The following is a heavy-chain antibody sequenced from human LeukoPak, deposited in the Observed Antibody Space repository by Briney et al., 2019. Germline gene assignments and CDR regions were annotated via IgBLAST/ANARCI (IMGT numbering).Heavy chain of an antibody. J-gene: IGHJ4*02. Sequence: GASVKVSCKVSGYTLTELSMHWVRQAPGKGLEWMGGFDPEDGETIYAQKFQGRVTMTEDTSTDTAYMELSSLRSEDTAVYYCATVGGLRDIAVVPAAPNFDYWGQGTLVTVSS. V-gene: IGHV1-24*01. CDR3: ATVGGLRDIAVVPAAPNFDY. D-gene: IGHD2-2*01. CDR1: GYTLTELS. CDR2: FDPEDGET.